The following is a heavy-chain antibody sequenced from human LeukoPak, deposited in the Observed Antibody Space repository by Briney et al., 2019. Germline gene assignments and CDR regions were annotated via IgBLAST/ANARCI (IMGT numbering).Heavy chain of an antibody. CDR2: ITSASSTI. J-gene: IGHJ4*02. CDR1: GFTFSSYS. D-gene: IGHD2-15*01. V-gene: IGHV3-48*01. CDR3: ARDCSGGSCYPAY. Sequence: GGSLRLSCAASGFTFSSYSMNWVRQAPGKGLEWVSYITSASSTIHYADSVKGRFTISRDNDKNSLYLQMNSLRAEDTAVYYCARDCSGGSCYPAYWGQGTLVTVSS.